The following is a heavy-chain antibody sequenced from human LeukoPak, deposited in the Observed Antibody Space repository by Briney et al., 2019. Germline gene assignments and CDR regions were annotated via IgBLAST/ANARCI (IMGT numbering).Heavy chain of an antibody. J-gene: IGHJ4*02. D-gene: IGHD5-18*01. V-gene: IGHV4-59*01. CDR2: IYYSGST. Sequence: SETLSLTCTVSGGSLSSYYWSWIRQPPGKGLEWIGYIYYSGSTNYNPSLKSRVTISVDTSKNQFSLKLSSVTAADTAVYYCARGRIARLPYFDYWGQGTLVTVSS. CDR1: GGSLSSYY. CDR3: ARGRIARLPYFDY.